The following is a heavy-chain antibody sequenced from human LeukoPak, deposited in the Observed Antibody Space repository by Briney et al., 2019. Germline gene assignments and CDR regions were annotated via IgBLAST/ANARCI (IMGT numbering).Heavy chain of an antibody. CDR1: DGSISSYY. Sequence: PSETLSLTCTVSDGSISSYYWSWIRQPPGKGLEWIGYIYYSGSTNYNPSLKSRVTISVDTSKNQFSLRLSSVTAADTAVYYCARVGLFGYWGQGTLVTVSS. CDR3: ARVGLFGY. CDR2: IYYSGST. J-gene: IGHJ4*02. D-gene: IGHD3-22*01. V-gene: IGHV4-59*01.